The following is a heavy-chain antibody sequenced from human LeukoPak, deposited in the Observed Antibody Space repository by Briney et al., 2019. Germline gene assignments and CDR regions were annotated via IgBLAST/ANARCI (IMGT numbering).Heavy chain of an antibody. CDR2: ISSNGGST. J-gene: IGHJ5*02. Sequence: GGSLRLSCAASGFTFSSYAMHWVRQAPGKGLEYVSAISSNGGSTYYANSVKGRFTISRDNSKNTLYLQMNSLRAEDTAVYYCARIDQWPRGTYNWFDPWGQGTLVTVSS. CDR1: GFTFSSYA. CDR3: ARIDQWPRGTYNWFDP. V-gene: IGHV3-64*01. D-gene: IGHD6-19*01.